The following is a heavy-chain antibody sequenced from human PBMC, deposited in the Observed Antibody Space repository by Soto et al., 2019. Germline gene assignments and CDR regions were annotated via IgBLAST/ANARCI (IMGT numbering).Heavy chain of an antibody. CDR1: GFTFDDNA. V-gene: IGHV3-9*01. CDR2: INWKSDI. Sequence: GGSLRLSCAVSGFTFDDNAMHWVRQAPEKGLEWVSGINWKSDIGYADSVKGRFTISRDNAENSLYLQMNSLRAEDTAVYYCAREAVTTSYYGMDVWGQGTTVTVSS. J-gene: IGHJ6*02. CDR3: AREAVTTSYYGMDV. D-gene: IGHD4-17*01.